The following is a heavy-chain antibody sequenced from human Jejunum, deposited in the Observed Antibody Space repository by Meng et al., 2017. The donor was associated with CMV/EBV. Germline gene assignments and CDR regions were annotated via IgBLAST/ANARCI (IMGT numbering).Heavy chain of an antibody. CDR2: IYLGDSDT. CDR1: GSSFTAYW. CDR3: ARYEPTYYSYYGMDV. V-gene: IGHV5-51*01. D-gene: IGHD2-21*01. Sequence: GSSFTAYWSGWVRQMPGKGPPWMGNIYLGDSDTRYSPSFQGQVTISADKSISTAYLQWNSLKASDTAMYYCARYEPTYYSYYGMDVWGQGTTVTVSS. J-gene: IGHJ6*02.